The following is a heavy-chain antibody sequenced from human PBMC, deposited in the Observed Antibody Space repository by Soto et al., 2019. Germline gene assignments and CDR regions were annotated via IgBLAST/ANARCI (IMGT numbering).Heavy chain of an antibody. V-gene: IGHV1-2*04. J-gene: IGHJ6*02. CDR2: INPKSGGT. CDR1: RYSFTDYH. Sequence: ASVKVSCKASRYSFTDYHIHWVRQAPGQGLEWLGRINPKSGGTSTAQKFQGWVTMTTDTSISTASMELTRLTSDDTAIYYCARGDSTDCSNGVCSFFYNHDMDVWGQGTTVTVSS. D-gene: IGHD2-8*01. CDR3: ARGDSTDCSNGVCSFFYNHDMDV.